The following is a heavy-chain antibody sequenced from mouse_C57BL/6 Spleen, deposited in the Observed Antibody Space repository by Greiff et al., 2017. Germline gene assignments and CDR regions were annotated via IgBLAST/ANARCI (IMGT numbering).Heavy chain of an antibody. CDR1: GYSITSGYY. V-gene: IGHV3-6*01. CDR3: AREWDVGWFAY. J-gene: IGHJ3*01. CDR2: ISYDGSN. Sequence: EVQLQESGPGLVKPSQSLSLTCSVTGYSITSGYYWNWIRQFPGNKLEWMGYISYDGSNNYNPSLKNRISITRDTSKNQFFLKLNSVTTEDTATYYCAREWDVGWFAYWGQGTLVTVSA. D-gene: IGHD4-1*01.